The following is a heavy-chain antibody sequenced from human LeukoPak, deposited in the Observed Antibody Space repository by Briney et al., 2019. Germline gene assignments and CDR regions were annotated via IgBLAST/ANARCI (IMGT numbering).Heavy chain of an antibody. Sequence: GASVKVSCNASGFTFTSSAMQWVRQARGQRLEWMGWIVIGSGNTNYAQKFQERVTITRDMSTSTAYMELSSLRSEDTAVYYCAADRGAMTWFDPWGQGTLVTVSS. D-gene: IGHD2-2*01. V-gene: IGHV1-58*02. J-gene: IGHJ5*02. CDR1: GFTFTSSA. CDR3: AADRGAMTWFDP. CDR2: IVIGSGNT.